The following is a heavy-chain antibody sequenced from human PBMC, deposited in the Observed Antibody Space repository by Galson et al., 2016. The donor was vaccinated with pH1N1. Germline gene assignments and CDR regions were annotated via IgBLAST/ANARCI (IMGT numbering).Heavy chain of an antibody. CDR2: IIPIFGTT. Sequence: SVKVSCKASGGTFSNSAVSWVRQAPGQGLEWMGGIIPIFGTTKYAQKIQGRVTITADQLTSTSYMELSSPRSEDTAVYYCASPAMVRGVVYYHFGMGIWGQGTTVTVSS. CDR3: ASPAMVRGVVYYHFGMGI. J-gene: IGHJ6*02. D-gene: IGHD3-10*01. V-gene: IGHV1-69*13. CDR1: GGTFSNSA.